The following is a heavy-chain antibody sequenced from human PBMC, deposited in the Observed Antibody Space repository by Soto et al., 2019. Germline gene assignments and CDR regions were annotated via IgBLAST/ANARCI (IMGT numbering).Heavy chain of an antibody. CDR1: GFTFSSYG. CDR2: IWYDGSNK. CDR3: ARTGYRSSWYSAEYFQH. Sequence: QVQLVESGGGVVQPGRSLRLSCAASGFTFSSYGMHWVRQAPGKGLEWVAVIWYDGSNKYYADSVKGRFTISRDNSKNXXYLPMNSLRAEDTAVYYCARTGYRSSWYSAEYFQHWGQGTLVTVSS. V-gene: IGHV3-33*01. J-gene: IGHJ1*01. D-gene: IGHD6-13*01.